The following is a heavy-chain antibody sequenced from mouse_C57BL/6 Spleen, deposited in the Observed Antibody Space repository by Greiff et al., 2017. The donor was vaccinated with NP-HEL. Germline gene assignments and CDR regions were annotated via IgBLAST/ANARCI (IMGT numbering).Heavy chain of an antibody. V-gene: IGHV5-17*01. Sequence: EVQLVESGGGLVKPGGSLKLSCAASGYTFSDYGMHWVRQAPEKGLEWVAYISSGSSTTNYAETVKGRFTISRDTSKTTLFLKMISLRSDDTAVYYCARDYYGNPCAYWGQGTLVTVSS. CDR1: GYTFSDYG. D-gene: IGHD2-1*01. CDR3: ARDYYGNPCAY. CDR2: ISSGSSTT. J-gene: IGHJ3*01.